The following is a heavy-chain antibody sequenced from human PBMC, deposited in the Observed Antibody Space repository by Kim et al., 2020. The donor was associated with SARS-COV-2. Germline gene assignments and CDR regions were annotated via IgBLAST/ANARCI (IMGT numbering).Heavy chain of an antibody. V-gene: IGHV1-69*13. J-gene: IGHJ4*02. CDR2: IIPIFGTA. D-gene: IGHD3-16*02. CDR3: ARDSRKSYVWGSYRYIGYFDY. CDR1: GGTFSSYA. Sequence: SVKVSCKASGGTFSSYAISWVRQAPGQGLEWMGGIIPIFGTANYAQKFQGRVTITADESTSTAYMELSSLRSEDTAVYYCARDSRKSYVWGSYRYIGYFDYWGQGTLVTVSS.